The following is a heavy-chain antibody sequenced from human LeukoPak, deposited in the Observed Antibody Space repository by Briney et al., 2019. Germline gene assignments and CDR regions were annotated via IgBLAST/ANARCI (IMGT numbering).Heavy chain of an antibody. J-gene: IGHJ4*02. Sequence: GGSLRLSCAASGFTFSNAWMSWVREAPGKGLEWVGRIKSETDGGTTDYAAPVKGRFTISRDDSNNTLYLQMNSLKTEDTAVYYCTGITGTTGHCWGQGTLVTVSS. CDR1: GFTFSNAW. CDR3: TGITGTTGHC. D-gene: IGHD1-7*01. CDR2: IKSETDGGTT. V-gene: IGHV3-15*01.